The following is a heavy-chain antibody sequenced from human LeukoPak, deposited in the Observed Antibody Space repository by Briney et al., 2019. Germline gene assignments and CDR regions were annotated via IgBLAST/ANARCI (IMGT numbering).Heavy chain of an antibody. D-gene: IGHD6-19*01. Sequence: SGGSLRLSCAASGFTFSSYAMSWVRQAPGKGLEWVSAISGSGGSTYYADSVKGRFTISRDNSKNTLYLQMNSLRAEDTAVYYCAKRNSSGWYGMDVWSQGTTVTVSS. CDR1: GFTFSSYA. J-gene: IGHJ6*02. CDR2: ISGSGGST. CDR3: AKRNSSGWYGMDV. V-gene: IGHV3-23*01.